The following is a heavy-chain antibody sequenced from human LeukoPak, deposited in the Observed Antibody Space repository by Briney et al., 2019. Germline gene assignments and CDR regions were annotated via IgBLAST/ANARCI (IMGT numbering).Heavy chain of an antibody. V-gene: IGHV1-69*13. CDR2: IIPIFGTA. J-gene: IGHJ4*02. Sequence: ASVRVSCNASGGTFSSYAISWVRQAPGQGLEWMGGIIPIFGTANYAQKFQGRVTITADESTSTAYMELSSLRSEDTAVYYCARGDSSGYYYLDYWGQGTLVTVSS. D-gene: IGHD3-22*01. CDR3: ARGDSSGYYYLDY. CDR1: GGTFSSYA.